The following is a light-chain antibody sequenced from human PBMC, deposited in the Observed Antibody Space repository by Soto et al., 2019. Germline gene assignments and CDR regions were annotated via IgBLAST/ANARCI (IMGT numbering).Light chain of an antibody. J-gene: IGKJ1*01. CDR1: QSISSY. CDR3: QQSESTLET. V-gene: IGKV1-39*01. CDR2: AAS. Sequence: DIQMTQSPPSLSASVGDRVTITCRASQSISSYVNWYQHKMVKAPKLLIFAASIWQSGVPSRFSGSGSGTDFTFTISNLQPEDYATDYCQQSESTLETFGRGTTVETK.